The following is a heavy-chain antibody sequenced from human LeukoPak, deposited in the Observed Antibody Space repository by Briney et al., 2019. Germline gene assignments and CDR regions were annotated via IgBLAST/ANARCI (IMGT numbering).Heavy chain of an antibody. CDR2: ISSSSIHI. Sequence: PGGSLRLSCAASAXTFSGYSMNWVRQAPGKGLEWVSSISSSSIHIHYADSVKGRFTISRDNAKNSLYLQMNSLRAEDTAVYYCAKDAAGPEYWGQGTLVTVSS. D-gene: IGHD6-13*01. CDR3: AKDAAGPEY. J-gene: IGHJ4*02. V-gene: IGHV3-21*04. CDR1: AXTFSGYS.